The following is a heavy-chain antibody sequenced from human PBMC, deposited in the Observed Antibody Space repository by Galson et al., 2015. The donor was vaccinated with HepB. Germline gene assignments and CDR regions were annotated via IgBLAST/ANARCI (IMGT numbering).Heavy chain of an antibody. D-gene: IGHD4/OR15-4a*01. J-gene: IGHJ4*02. CDR1: GFAFSTSG. CDR3: SNSHSSASVGAYARGY. Sequence: SLRLSCAASGFAFSTSGMFWVRQAPVKGLEWVALISYDGTRQYYAESVKGRFSISRDNPKNTLWLQMNSLRAEDTAVYYCSNSHSSASVGAYARGYWGQGSLVTVSA. V-gene: IGHV3-30*18. CDR2: ISYDGTRQ.